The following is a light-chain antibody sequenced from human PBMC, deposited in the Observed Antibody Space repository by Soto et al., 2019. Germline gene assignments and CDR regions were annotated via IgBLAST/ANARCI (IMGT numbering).Light chain of an antibody. J-gene: IGKJ1*01. Sequence: EIVLTQSPGTLSLSPGERATLSCRASQSVRSSYLAWYQQKPGQAPRLLIYGASSRATGIPDRFSGSGYGTDFTLTISRLEPEDFAVYYCQQYGSSPRTFGQGTKVEI. V-gene: IGKV3-20*01. CDR2: GAS. CDR1: QSVRSSY. CDR3: QQYGSSPRT.